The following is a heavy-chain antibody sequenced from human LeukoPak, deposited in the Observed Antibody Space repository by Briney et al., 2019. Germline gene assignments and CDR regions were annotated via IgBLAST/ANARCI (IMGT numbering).Heavy chain of an antibody. V-gene: IGHV3-21*01. CDR2: ISGSSSYK. Sequence: GGSLRLSCAASGFGFSNFWMSWVRQAPGKGLEWVSSISGSSSYKYYADSVKGRFTISRDNAKNSLYLQMNSLRAEDTAVYYCARDFYDTSGYYYDYWGQGTLVTVSS. J-gene: IGHJ4*02. CDR3: ARDFYDTSGYYYDY. CDR1: GFGFSNFW. D-gene: IGHD3-22*01.